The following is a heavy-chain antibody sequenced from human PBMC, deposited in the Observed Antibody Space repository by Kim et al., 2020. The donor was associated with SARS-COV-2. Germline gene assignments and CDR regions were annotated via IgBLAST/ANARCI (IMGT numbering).Heavy chain of an antibody. V-gene: IGHV3-74*03. J-gene: IGHJ5*02. CDR3: AKVGDYDSSGYYAFFRS. CDR1: GFDFRTSW. CDR2: IRSDGRDI. Sequence: GGSLRLSCAASGFDFRTSWMHWVRQAPGKGLVWVSRIRSDGRDITYADSVKGRFTISRDNAKNTLYLQMNGLRTEDMAVYYCAKVGDYDSSGYYAFFRSWGQGTRVTVSS. D-gene: IGHD3-22*01.